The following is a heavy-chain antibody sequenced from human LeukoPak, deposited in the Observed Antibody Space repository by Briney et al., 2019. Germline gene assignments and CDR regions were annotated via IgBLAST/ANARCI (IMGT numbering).Heavy chain of an antibody. D-gene: IGHD3-16*02. J-gene: IGHJ6*02. CDR2: IDYSGKT. CDR3: ARFVRAHRSYYYGMDV. CDR1: GGSISSGTFY. Sequence: PSETLSLTCSVSGGSISSGTFYWNWIRQHPGKGLEWIGYIDYSGKTYYKPSLKSRLTISRDTSKNQLSLRLTSVTAADTAVYYCARFVRAHRSYYYGMDVWGQGTTVTVSS. V-gene: IGHV4-31*03.